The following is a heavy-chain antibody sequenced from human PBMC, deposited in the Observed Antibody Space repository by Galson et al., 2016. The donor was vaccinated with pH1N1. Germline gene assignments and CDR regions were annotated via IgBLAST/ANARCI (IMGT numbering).Heavy chain of an antibody. CDR2: IYYSGST. J-gene: IGHJ4*02. D-gene: IGHD1-14*01. CDR1: GGSISSAFYY. Sequence: LSLTCTVSGGSISSAFYYWSWIRQHPGKGLEWIGCIYYSGSTYYNPSLKSRVTISVDTSKNQFSLKLSSVTAADTAVYYCAREGKMDVDRTYYFDYWGQGTLVTVSS. V-gene: IGHV4-31*03. CDR3: AREGKMDVDRTYYFDY.